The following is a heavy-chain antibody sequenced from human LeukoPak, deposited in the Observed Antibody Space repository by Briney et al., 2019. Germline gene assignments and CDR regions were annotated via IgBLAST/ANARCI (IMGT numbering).Heavy chain of an antibody. V-gene: IGHV3-7*03. J-gene: IGHJ4*02. CDR1: GFTFNRYW. CDR3: ARRDIVGATKYFDN. CDR2: IKQDGSAK. D-gene: IGHD1-26*01. Sequence: GGSLRLSCAASGFTFNRYWMSWVRQAPGKELQWVANIKQDGSAKYYVDSVKGRFTISRDNAKNSLYLQMNSLRAEDTAVYYCARRDIVGATKYFDNWGQGTLVTVSS.